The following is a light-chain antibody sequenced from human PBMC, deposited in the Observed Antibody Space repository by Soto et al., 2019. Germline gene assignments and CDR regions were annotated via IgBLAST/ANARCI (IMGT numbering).Light chain of an antibody. Sequence: DIVLTQSPGTLSLSPGDRATLSCRASQGVSTNYVAWYQQKPGQSPRLLIYGVSSRAAGIPDRFSGSGSGTDFTLTISRVEPEDFAVFYCHQYGHSPYTFGQGTNLEIK. CDR2: GVS. CDR3: HQYGHSPYT. CDR1: QGVSTNY. J-gene: IGKJ2*01. V-gene: IGKV3-20*01.